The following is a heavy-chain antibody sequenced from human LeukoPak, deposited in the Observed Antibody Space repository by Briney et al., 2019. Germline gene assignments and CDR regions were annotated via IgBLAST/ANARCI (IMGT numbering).Heavy chain of an antibody. V-gene: IGHV3-20*04. CDR3: SRDSLSSCGGDCYSGLDV. J-gene: IGHJ6*02. CDR2: INWNGGST. D-gene: IGHD2-21*02. Sequence: GGSLRLSCAASGFTFDDYGMSWVRQAPGKGLEWVSGINWNGGSTGYADSVKGRFTISRDNAKNTLYLQMNSLRAEDTAVYYCSRDSLSSCGGDCYSGLDVWGQGATVTVSS. CDR1: GFTFDDYG.